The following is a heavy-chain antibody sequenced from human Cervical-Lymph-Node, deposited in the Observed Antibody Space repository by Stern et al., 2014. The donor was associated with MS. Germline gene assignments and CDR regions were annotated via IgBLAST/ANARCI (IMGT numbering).Heavy chain of an antibody. Sequence: QVTLKESGPTLVKPTQTVTLTCTLSGFSVATAGVGVGWIRQPPGKALEWLALLYLGGDNLYSPSLKNRLTIIKDTSKNQVFLTMTNVDPVDTATYYCAHSRVKYCRGGTCYSSLFDYWGQGTLVTVSS. V-gene: IGHV2-5*02. J-gene: IGHJ4*02. D-gene: IGHD2-15*01. CDR1: GFSVATAGVG. CDR2: LYLGGDN. CDR3: AHSRVKYCRGGTCYSSLFDY.